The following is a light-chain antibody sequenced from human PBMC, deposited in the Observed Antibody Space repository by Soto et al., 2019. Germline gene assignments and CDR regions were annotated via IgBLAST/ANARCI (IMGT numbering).Light chain of an antibody. CDR2: GAS. CDR3: QQYGSSPGT. Sequence: EIVLTQSPGTLSLSPGERATLSCRASQSVSSSNLAWYQQKPGQTPRLLIYGASSRATGIPDRFSGSGSGTDSTLTISRLEPEDFAVYYCQQYGSSPGTFGQGTKVEIK. J-gene: IGKJ1*01. CDR1: QSVSSSN. V-gene: IGKV3-20*01.